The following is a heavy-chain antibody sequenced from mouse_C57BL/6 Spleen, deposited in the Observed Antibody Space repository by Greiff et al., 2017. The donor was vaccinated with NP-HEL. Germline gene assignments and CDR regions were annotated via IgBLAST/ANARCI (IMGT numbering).Heavy chain of an antibody. CDR1: GYTFTDYE. CDR2: IDPETGGT. Sequence: VQLQESGAELVRPGASVTLSCKASGYTFTDYEMHWVKQTPVHGLEWIGAIDPETGGTAYNQKFKGKAILTADKSSSTAYMELRSLTSEDSAVYYCTRALLLRYLFAYWGQGTLVTVSA. CDR3: TRALLLRYLFAY. D-gene: IGHD1-1*01. V-gene: IGHV1-15*01. J-gene: IGHJ3*01.